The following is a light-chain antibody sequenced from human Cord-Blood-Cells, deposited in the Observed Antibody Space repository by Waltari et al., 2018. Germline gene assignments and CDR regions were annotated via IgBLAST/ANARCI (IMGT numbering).Light chain of an antibody. CDR1: RSDFGSCNL. Sequence: QSALTQPASVSGSPGQSITISCTGTRSDFGSCNLVSWYQQHPGKSTKLMIYEGSKRPSGVSNRFSGSKSGNTASLTISVVQAEDEADYYCCSYAGSSTYYVFGTGTKVTVL. CDR3: CSYAGSSTYYV. J-gene: IGLJ1*01. CDR2: EGS. V-gene: IGLV2-23*01.